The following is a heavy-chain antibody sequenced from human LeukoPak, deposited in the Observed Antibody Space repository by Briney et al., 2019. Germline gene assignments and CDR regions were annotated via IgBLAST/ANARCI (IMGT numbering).Heavy chain of an antibody. Sequence: GGSLRLSCVASGFTFSSYAMTWVRQAPGKGLEWVSSISGSTGRTCYADSAWGRFTISRDNSKNTLYVQLSSLRAEDTARYYCARGDHYYDFLIEHWGQGTLVTVSS. V-gene: IGHV3-23*01. CDR3: ARGDHYYDFLIEH. CDR2: ISGSTGRT. D-gene: IGHD3-3*01. CDR1: GFTFSSYA. J-gene: IGHJ4*02.